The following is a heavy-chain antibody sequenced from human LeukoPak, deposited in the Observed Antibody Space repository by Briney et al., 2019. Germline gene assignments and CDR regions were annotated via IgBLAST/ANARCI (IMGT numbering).Heavy chain of an antibody. J-gene: IGHJ5*02. CDR1: GFTFLSYW. CDR2: IYPGDSDT. D-gene: IGHD6-13*01. V-gene: IGHV5-51*01. Sequence: PGGSLRLSCAASGFTFLSYWMSWVRQAPGKGLEWMGIIYPGDSDTRYSPSFQGQVTISADTSINTAYLQWISLKASDTAIYYCARHPIAGGGAYNWFDPWGQGTLVAVSS. CDR3: ARHPIAGGGAYNWFDP.